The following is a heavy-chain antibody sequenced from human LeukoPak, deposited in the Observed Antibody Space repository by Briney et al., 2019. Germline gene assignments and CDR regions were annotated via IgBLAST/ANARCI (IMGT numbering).Heavy chain of an antibody. Sequence: ASVKVSCKASGYTFTSYAMHWVRQAPGQRLEWMGWINAGNGNTKYSQKFQGRVTITRDTSASTAYMELSSLRSEDTAVYYCAGLGEHAGYYYGMDVWGQGTTVTVSS. CDR3: AGLGEHAGYYYGMDV. D-gene: IGHD2-21*01. CDR1: GYTFTSYA. V-gene: IGHV1-3*01. CDR2: INAGNGNT. J-gene: IGHJ6*02.